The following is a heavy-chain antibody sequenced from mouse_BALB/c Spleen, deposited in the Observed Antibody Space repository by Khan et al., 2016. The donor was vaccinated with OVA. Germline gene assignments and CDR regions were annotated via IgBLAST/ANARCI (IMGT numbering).Heavy chain of an antibody. CDR1: GDTFISYY. CDR3: ARSYYGSFWYFDC. J-gene: IGHJ1*01. Sequence: QVQLQQSGLELVNPGASVKMSCKASGDTFISYYIHWVKQRPGQGLEWIGWIYPGAGRTKYNEKFKGKTTLTADNSSSTAYMLLSSLTSEDSAIYICARSYYGSFWYFDCWGAGTTVTVSS. CDR2: IYPGAGRT. V-gene: IGHV1S56*01. D-gene: IGHD1-1*01.